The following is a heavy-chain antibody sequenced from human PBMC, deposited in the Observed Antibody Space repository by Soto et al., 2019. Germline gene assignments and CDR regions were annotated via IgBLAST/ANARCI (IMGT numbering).Heavy chain of an antibody. D-gene: IGHD6-6*01. V-gene: IGHV3-48*01. CDR3: ARVGIAARLTDAFDI. CDR2: ISSSSSTI. CDR1: GFTFSSYS. J-gene: IGHJ3*02. Sequence: EVQLVESGGGLVQPGGSLRLSCAASGFTFSSYSMNWVRQAPGKGLEWVSYISSSSSTIYYADSVKGRFTISRDNAKNSLDLQMNSLGAEDTAVYYCARVGIAARLTDAFDIWGQGTMVTVSS.